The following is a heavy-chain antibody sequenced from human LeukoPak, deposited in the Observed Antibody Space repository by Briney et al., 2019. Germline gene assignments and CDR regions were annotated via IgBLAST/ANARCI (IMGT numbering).Heavy chain of an antibody. CDR1: GGTFSSYA. CDR3: ARGGSGWSRFDY. J-gene: IGHJ4*02. V-gene: IGHV1-69*04. Sequence: SVKVSCKASGGTFSSYAISWVRQAPGQGLEWMGRIIPILGIANYAQKFQGRVTITADKSTSTAYMELSSLRSEDTAVYYCARGGSGWSRFDYWGQGTLVTVSS. D-gene: IGHD6-19*01. CDR2: IIPILGIA.